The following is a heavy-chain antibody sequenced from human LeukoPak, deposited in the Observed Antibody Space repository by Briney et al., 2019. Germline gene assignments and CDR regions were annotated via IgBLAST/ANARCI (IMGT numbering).Heavy chain of an antibody. Sequence: ASVTVSCKASGYTFTAYEMHWVRQAPGQGLEWMGWMNPNSGNTGYAQKFQGRVTMTRNTSISTAYMELSSLRSEDTAVYYCATYDFWSGYYIYWGQGTLVTVSS. J-gene: IGHJ4*02. D-gene: IGHD3-3*01. CDR3: ATYDFWSGYYIY. V-gene: IGHV1-8*02. CDR2: MNPNSGNT. CDR1: GYTFTAYE.